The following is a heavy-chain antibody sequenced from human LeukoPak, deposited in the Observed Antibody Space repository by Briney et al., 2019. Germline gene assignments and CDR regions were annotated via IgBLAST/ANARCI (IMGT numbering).Heavy chain of an antibody. Sequence: GGSLRLSCAASGFTFSDAWMSWVRQAPGKGLEWVGRIKSKSAGGTTGYAAPVRGRITISRDDSESMLYLQMNSLKTEDAAVYYCATERLGKWAFDIWGQGTMVTVSS. D-gene: IGHD2-8*01. V-gene: IGHV3-15*01. CDR3: ATERLGKWAFDI. CDR1: GFTFSDAW. J-gene: IGHJ3*02. CDR2: IKSKSAGGTT.